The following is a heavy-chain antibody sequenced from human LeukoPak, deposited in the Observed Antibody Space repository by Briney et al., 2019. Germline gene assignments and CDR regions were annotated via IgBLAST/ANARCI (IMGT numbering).Heavy chain of an antibody. CDR2: ISGSGGST. V-gene: IGHV3-23*01. CDR3: ARDSTHDWYFDL. CDR1: GFTFSNYG. Sequence: GGSLRLSCAASGFTFSNYGMNWVRQAPGKGLEWVSAISGSGGSTYYADSVKGRFTISRDNSKNTLYLQMNSLRAEDTAVYYCARDSTHDWYFDLWGRGTLVTVSS. J-gene: IGHJ2*01.